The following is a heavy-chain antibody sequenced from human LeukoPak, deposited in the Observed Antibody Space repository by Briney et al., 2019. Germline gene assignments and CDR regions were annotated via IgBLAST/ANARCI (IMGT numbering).Heavy chain of an antibody. Sequence: GGSLRLSCAASGLTFSNYGMHWVRQAPGKGLEWVAFIRYDGSNEYYTDSVKGRFTISRDNSKNTLYLQMNSLRAEDTAVYYFAKDPVLSAYYPDALDIWGQGTRVTVSS. J-gene: IGHJ3*02. CDR1: GLTFSNYG. CDR2: IRYDGSNE. D-gene: IGHD3-22*01. V-gene: IGHV3-30*02. CDR3: AKDPVLSAYYPDALDI.